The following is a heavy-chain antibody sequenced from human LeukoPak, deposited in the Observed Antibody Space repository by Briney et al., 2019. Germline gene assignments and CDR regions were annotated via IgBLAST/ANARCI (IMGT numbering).Heavy chain of an antibody. CDR1: XXXFTXYW. Sequence: GESLKISCQGSXXXFTXYWIXXVXXXXXXGLXWMGRINPIDSYTKYSPSFQGHVTILVDKSINTAYLQWSSLKASDTAIYYCARRGSGSYLDFDYWGQGTVVTVSS. D-gene: IGHD3-10*01. J-gene: IGHJ4*02. V-gene: IGHV5-10-1*01. CDR2: INPIDSYT. CDR3: ARRGSGSYLDFDY.